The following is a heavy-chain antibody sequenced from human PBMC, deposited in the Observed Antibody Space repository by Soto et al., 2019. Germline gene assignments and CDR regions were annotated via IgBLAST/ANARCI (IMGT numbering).Heavy chain of an antibody. CDR3: ARGGGDYGDYLDY. J-gene: IGHJ4*02. CDR1: GFSFSTYW. V-gene: IGHV3-74*01. CDR2: INTAGTTT. D-gene: IGHD4-17*01. Sequence: ELQLVESGGGLVQPGGSLRLSCVASGFSFSTYWMHWVRQAPGKGLVWVSRINTAGTTTPYADSVTGRFTISRDNAKNTLYLQMNSRRAEDTAVYDCARGGGDYGDYLDYWGQGALVTVSS.